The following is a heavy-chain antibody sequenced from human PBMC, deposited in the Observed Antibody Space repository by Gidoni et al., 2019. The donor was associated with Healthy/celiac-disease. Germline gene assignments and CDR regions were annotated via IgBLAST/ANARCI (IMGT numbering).Heavy chain of an antibody. V-gene: IGHV3-33*01. J-gene: IGHJ4*02. CDR2: IWYDGSNK. Sequence: QVQLVESGGGVVQPGRSLRLSCAASGFTFSSYGTHGVRQAPGKGLEWVAVIWYDGSNKYYADSVKGRFTISRDNSKNTLYLQMNSLRAEDTAVYYCAREGGEAYCGGDCYWVFDYWGQGTLVTVSS. D-gene: IGHD2-21*02. CDR1: GFTFSSYG. CDR3: AREGGEAYCGGDCYWVFDY.